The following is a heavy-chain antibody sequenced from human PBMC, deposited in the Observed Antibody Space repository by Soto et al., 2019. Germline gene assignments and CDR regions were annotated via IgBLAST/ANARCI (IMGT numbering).Heavy chain of an antibody. CDR2: IYYSGST. J-gene: IGHJ6*03. V-gene: IGHV4-59*08. CDR1: GGSISSYY. D-gene: IGHD6-13*01. Sequence: SATLSLTCTVSGGSISSYYWSWIRQPPGKGLEWNGYIYYSGSTNYNPSIKSRVTISVDTSKNQFSLKLSSVTAADTAVYYCARRMAGSSSMGYHYYMYDWGKGTTVTVSS. CDR3: ARRMAGSSSMGYHYYMYD.